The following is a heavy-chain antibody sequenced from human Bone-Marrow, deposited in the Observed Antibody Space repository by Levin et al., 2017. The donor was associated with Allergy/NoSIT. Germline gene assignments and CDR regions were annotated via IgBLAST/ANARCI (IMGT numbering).Heavy chain of an antibody. Sequence: PPGGSLRLSCAASGFTFSSYAMHWVRQAPGKGLEWVAVISYDGSNKYYADSVKGRFTISRDNSKNTLYLQMNSLRAEDTAVYYCARDYRTDPYYDILTAFGAFDIWGQGTMVTVSS. CDR3: ARDYRTDPYYDILTAFGAFDI. CDR2: ISYDGSNK. V-gene: IGHV3-30-3*01. J-gene: IGHJ3*02. D-gene: IGHD3-9*01. CDR1: GFTFSSYA.